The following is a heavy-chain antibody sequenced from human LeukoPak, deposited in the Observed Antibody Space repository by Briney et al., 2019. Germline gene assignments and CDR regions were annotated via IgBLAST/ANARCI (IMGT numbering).Heavy chain of an antibody. V-gene: IGHV3-30*04. CDR2: MSYDGSDN. CDR3: ARDRGRGVGQRCYGMDV. J-gene: IGHJ6*02. CDR1: GFTLGTYA. D-gene: IGHD3-10*01. Sequence: GRSLRLSCAASGFTLGTYAVHWVRQAPGQGLEWVAVMSYDGSDNIYSDFVKGRLTISRDDSKNTLFLQMNSLREEDTAVYYCARDRGRGVGQRCYGMDVWGQGTTVTVSS.